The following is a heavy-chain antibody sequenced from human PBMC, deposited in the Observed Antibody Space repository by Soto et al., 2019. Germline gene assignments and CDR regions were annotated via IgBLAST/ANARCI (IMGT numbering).Heavy chain of an antibody. CDR1: GGSISSGGYS. V-gene: IGHV4-30-2*01. J-gene: IGHJ5*02. D-gene: IGHD1-20*01. CDR3: ARYVYSYNRFDP. CDR2: IYHSGST. Sequence: PSETLSLTCAVSGGSISSGGYSWSWIRQPPGKGLEWIGYIYHSGSTYYNPSLKSRVTISVDRSKNQFSLKLSSVTAADTAVYYCARYVYSYNRFDPWGQGTLVTVSS.